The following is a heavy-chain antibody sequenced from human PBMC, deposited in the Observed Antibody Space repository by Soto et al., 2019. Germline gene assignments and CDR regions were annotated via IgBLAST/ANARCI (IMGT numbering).Heavy chain of an antibody. Sequence: ASVKVSCKASGYTFTSYYMHWVRQAPGQGLEWMGIINPSGGSTSYAQKFQGRVTMTRDTSTSTVYMELSSLRSEDTAVYYCAREGSDCGDYSTPFDPWGQGTLVTVSS. CDR1: GYTFTSYY. CDR3: AREGSDCGDYSTPFDP. V-gene: IGHV1-46*03. J-gene: IGHJ5*02. D-gene: IGHD4-17*01. CDR2: INPSGGST.